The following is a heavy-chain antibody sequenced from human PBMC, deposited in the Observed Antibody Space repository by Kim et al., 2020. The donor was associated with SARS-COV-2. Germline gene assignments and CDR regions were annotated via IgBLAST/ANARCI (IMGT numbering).Heavy chain of an antibody. CDR2: FDPEDGET. Sequence: ASVKVSCKVSGYTLTELSMHWVRQAPGKGLEWMGGFDPEDGETIYAQKFQGRVTMTEDTSTDTAYMELSSLRSEDTAVYYCATGPPQISGYADAFDIWGQGTMVTVSS. CDR3: ATGPPQISGYADAFDI. J-gene: IGHJ3*02. D-gene: IGHD3-22*01. V-gene: IGHV1-24*01. CDR1: GYTLTELS.